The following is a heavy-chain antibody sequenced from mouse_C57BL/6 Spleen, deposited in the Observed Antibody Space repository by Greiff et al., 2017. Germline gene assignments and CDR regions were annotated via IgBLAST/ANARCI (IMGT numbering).Heavy chain of an antibody. V-gene: IGHV5-9-1*02. CDR3: TREGSTVSSYRDAMDY. Sequence: EVHLVESGEGLVKPGGSLKLSCAASGFTFSSYAMSWVRQTPEKRLEWVAYISSGGDYIYYADTVKGRFTISSDNARNTLYLQMSSLKSEDTAMYYCTREGSTVSSYRDAMDYWGQGTSVTVSS. CDR2: ISSGGDYI. CDR1: GFTFSSYA. D-gene: IGHD1-1*01. J-gene: IGHJ4*01.